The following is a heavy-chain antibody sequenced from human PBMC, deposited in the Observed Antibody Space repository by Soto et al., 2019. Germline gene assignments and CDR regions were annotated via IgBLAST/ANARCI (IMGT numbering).Heavy chain of an antibody. CDR3: ARRRRTTVAKFYFDN. CDR1: GGSINSYC. V-gene: IGHV4-59*08. D-gene: IGHD4-4*01. CDR2: IFDSGNA. Sequence: SETLSLTCTVSGGSINSYCWIWIRQPPGKGLEWIAYIFDSGNANYNPSLKSRVTISVDTSKNQFSLKLTSVTAADTAVYYCARRRRTTVAKFYFDNWGQGALVTVSS. J-gene: IGHJ4*02.